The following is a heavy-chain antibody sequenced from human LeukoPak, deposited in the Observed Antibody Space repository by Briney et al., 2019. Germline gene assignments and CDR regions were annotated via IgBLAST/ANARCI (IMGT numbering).Heavy chain of an antibody. V-gene: IGHV3-7*04. J-gene: IGHJ4*02. D-gene: IGHD3-22*01. CDR1: GFTFSSYW. Sequence: GGSLRLSCAVSGFTFSSYWMSWVRQAPGKGLEWVANINQDESETYCVDSVKSRFTSSRDNAKNSLYLRMNSLRAEDTAVYYCARGSGSHFDSWGQGTLVTVSS. CDR2: INQDESET. CDR3: ARGSGSHFDS.